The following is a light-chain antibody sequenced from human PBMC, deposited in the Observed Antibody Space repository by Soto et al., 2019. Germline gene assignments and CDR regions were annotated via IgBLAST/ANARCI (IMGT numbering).Light chain of an antibody. J-gene: IGKJ1*01. CDR2: DVS. Sequence: EIVLTQSPATLSLSPGERGTVSCRASESVTDYLAWYQQTPGQAPRLLVYDVSNRAAGIPTRFSGGGSGTDFTLTISNVEPEDFAVYYCQQRSDWPWTLGQGTKVDIK. CDR3: QQRSDWPWT. V-gene: IGKV3-11*01. CDR1: ESVTDY.